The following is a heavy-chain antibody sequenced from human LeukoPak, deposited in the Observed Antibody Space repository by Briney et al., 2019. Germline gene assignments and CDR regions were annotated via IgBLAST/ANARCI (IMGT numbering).Heavy chain of an antibody. D-gene: IGHD1-26*01. CDR3: AKVWARGLVGATEAFDI. V-gene: IGHV3-23*01. CDR2: ISGSGGST. CDR1: GFTFSSYA. Sequence: GGSLRLSCAASGFTFSSYAMSWVRQAPGKGLEWVSAISGSGGSTYYADSVKGRFTISRDNSKNTLYLQMNSLRAEDTAVYYCAKVWARGLVGATEAFDIWGQGTMVTVSS. J-gene: IGHJ3*02.